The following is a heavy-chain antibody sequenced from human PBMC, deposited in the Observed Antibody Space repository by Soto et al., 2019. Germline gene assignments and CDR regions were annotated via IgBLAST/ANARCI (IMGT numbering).Heavy chain of an antibody. CDR2: VYPSDPDV. J-gene: IGHJ5*02. CDR1: GYRFSSSW. CDR3: ARALYYPPYSSSWYGGWFDP. D-gene: IGHD6-13*01. Sequence: HGESLKISCQGTGYRFSSSWIGWVRQKPGKGLEWLGNVYPSDPDVRYSPAFEGQVTISADNSISTAYLQWSSLKASDTAMYYCARALYYPPYSSSWYGGWFDPWGQGTLVTVSS. V-gene: IGHV5-51*01.